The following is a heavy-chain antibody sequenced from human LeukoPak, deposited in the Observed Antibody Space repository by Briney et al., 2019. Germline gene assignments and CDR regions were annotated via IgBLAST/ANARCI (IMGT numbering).Heavy chain of an antibody. CDR3: AKDRAAFYYDSGVAFDY. D-gene: IGHD3-22*01. J-gene: IGHJ4*02. CDR1: GFTFSRYA. CDR2: ITLSGATT. Sequence: PGGSLRLSCAASGFTFSRYAMSWVRQAPGNGLEWVSAITLSGATTYYADSVKGRVTISRDNSKNTLYLQMNSLGADDTAVYYCAKDRAAFYYDSGVAFDYWGQGTLVTVSS. V-gene: IGHV3-23*01.